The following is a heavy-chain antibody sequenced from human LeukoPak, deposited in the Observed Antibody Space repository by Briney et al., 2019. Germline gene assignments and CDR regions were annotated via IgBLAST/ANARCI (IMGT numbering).Heavy chain of an antibody. J-gene: IGHJ6*02. CDR3: ARDNWNYGSSMDV. CDR1: GGSISSGAYF. CDR2: IYYSGST. Sequence: SQTLSLTCSVSGGSISSGAYFWSWIRQPPGKGLEWIGYIYYSGSTNYNPSLKSRVTISVDTSKNQFSLKLSSVTAADTAVYYCARDNWNYGSSMDVWGQGTTVTVSS. D-gene: IGHD1-7*01. V-gene: IGHV4-30-4*01.